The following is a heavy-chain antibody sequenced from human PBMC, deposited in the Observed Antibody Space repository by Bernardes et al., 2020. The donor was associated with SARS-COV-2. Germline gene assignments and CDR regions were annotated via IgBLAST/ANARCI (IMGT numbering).Heavy chain of an antibody. V-gene: IGHV3-23*01. J-gene: IGHJ6*02. Sequence: GGSLRLSCAASGFSVSNFAMSWVRQAPGKWLEWVSAISGGAGSTYYADSVKGRFTISSDNSKNALYLQMNSLRAEDTAVYYCAKTVIAATYYYYGVDVWGQGTTVTVSS. CDR1: GFSVSNFA. CDR3: AKTVIAATYYYYGVDV. D-gene: IGHD2-15*01. CDR2: ISGGAGST.